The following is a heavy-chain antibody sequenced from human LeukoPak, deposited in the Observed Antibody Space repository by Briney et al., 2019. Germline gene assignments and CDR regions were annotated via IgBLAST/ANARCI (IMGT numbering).Heavy chain of an antibody. CDR2: ISGSGYPI. CDR1: GFTFSTYE. Sequence: PGGSLRLSCTASGFTFSTYEMNWVRQAPGKGLEWVSYISGSGYPIYSPDSVKGRFTISRENAKNSLYLQMNSLRAEDTAIYYCARVRGLEWLLKHLDSWGQGTLVTVSS. D-gene: IGHD3-3*01. CDR3: ARVRGLEWLLKHLDS. J-gene: IGHJ4*02. V-gene: IGHV3-48*03.